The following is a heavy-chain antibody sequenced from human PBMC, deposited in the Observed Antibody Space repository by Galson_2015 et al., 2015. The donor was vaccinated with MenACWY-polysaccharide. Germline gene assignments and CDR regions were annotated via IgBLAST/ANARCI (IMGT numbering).Heavy chain of an antibody. D-gene: IGHD1-26*01. CDR3: AREPTYSGSFGWFDS. CDR1: GASVSSTTDY. V-gene: IGHV4-61*01. CDR2: MSSNGGA. J-gene: IGHJ5*01. Sequence: ETLSLTCTVPGASVSSTTDYWSWLRQPPGKGLEWIGFMSSNGGANRNPSLKSRVTISIDTSKNQFSLRLNSVTAADTAMYYCAREPTYSGSFGWFDSWGQGTLVTVSP.